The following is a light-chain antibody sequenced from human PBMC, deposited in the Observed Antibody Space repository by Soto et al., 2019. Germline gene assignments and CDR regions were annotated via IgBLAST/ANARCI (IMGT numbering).Light chain of an antibody. CDR3: LQHNSYPWT. V-gene: IGKV1-17*01. Sequence: DIQMTQSPSSLSASVGDRVTITCRASQGIRNALGWYQQKPGKAPKRLLYAASSLQSGVPSRFSGSGSGTEFTLTLSSLQPEDFATYYCLQHNSYPWTFGQGTKVEIK. CDR2: AAS. J-gene: IGKJ1*01. CDR1: QGIRNA.